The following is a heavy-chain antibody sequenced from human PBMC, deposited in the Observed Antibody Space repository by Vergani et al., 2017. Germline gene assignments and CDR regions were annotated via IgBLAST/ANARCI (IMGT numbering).Heavy chain of an antibody. CDR3: ARDVGYCSSTSCYEWFDP. CDR1: GFTFSTYS. Sequence: EVQLLESGGGLVQPGGSLRLSCAASGFTFSTYSMNWVRQAPGKGLEWVSYISSSSITIYYADSVKGRFTISRDNAKNSLYLQMNSLRAEDTAVYYCARDVGYCSSTSCYEWFDPWGQGTLVTVSS. J-gene: IGHJ5*02. CDR2: ISSSSITI. V-gene: IGHV3-48*01. D-gene: IGHD2-2*01.